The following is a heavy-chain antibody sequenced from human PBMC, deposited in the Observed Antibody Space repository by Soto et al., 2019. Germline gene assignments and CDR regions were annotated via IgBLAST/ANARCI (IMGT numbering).Heavy chain of an antibody. J-gene: IGHJ4*02. CDR3: ARGGIGGTVFRGYLDY. CDR1: GCIFHGYG. Sequence: GGSRGVSCAVPGCIFHGYGMHRVSQAQGKGLEWVAIIRFDGSNEEYACSVKGRFTISRDNSKDTLYLQMNPLGAGDTAVYYCARGGIGGTVFRGYLDYWGRGPVATVSS. D-gene: IGHD2-15*01. V-gene: IGHV3-33*01. CDR2: IRFDGSNE.